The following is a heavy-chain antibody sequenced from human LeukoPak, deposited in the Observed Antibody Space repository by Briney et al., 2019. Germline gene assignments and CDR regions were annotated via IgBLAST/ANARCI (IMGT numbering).Heavy chain of an antibody. J-gene: IGHJ5*02. CDR3: ARRLTQYDCFDP. Sequence: PSQTLSLTRAISGDSVSSNSVTWNWIRQSPSRGLEWLGRTYYRSTWYNDCAVSVRGRITVNPDTSKNQFSLHLNSVTPEDTAVYYCARRLTQYDCFDPWGQGILVTVSS. D-gene: IGHD2-2*01. CDR2: TYYRSTWYN. CDR1: GDSVSSNSVT. V-gene: IGHV6-1*01.